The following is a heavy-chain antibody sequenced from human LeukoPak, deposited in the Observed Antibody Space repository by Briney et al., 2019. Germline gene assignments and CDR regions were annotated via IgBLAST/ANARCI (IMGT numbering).Heavy chain of an antibody. Sequence: GASVKVSCKVSGYTLTGLSMHWVRQAPGKGLEWMGGFDPEDGETIYAQKFQGRVTMTEDTSTDTAYMELSSLRSEDTAVYYCATDPPPFDWLLSWGQGTLVTVSS. D-gene: IGHD3-9*01. CDR1: GYTLTGLS. V-gene: IGHV1-24*01. J-gene: IGHJ4*02. CDR2: FDPEDGET. CDR3: ATDPPPFDWLLS.